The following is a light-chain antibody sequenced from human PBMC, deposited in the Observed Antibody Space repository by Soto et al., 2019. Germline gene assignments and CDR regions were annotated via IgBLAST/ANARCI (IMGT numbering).Light chain of an antibody. V-gene: IGKV1-39*01. Sequence: DIQMTQSPSSLSASVGDRVTITCRASQSISSYLNWYQQKPGKAPKLLIYAASSLQSGVTSRFSGSGSGTDFTLTISSLQPEDCATYYCQQSYGTRWTFGQGTKVEIK. J-gene: IGKJ1*01. CDR1: QSISSY. CDR2: AAS. CDR3: QQSYGTRWT.